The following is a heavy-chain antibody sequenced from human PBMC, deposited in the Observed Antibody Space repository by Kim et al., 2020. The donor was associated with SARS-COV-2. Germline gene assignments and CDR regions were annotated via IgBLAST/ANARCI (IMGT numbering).Heavy chain of an antibody. Sequence: ASVKVSCKASGYTFTSYGISWVRQAPGQGLEWMGWISAYNGNTNYAQKLQGRVTMTTDTSTSTAYMELRSLRSDDTAVYYCARPLSDVWGSYRLDAFDIWGQVKMVTVSS. D-gene: IGHD3-16*02. CDR1: GYTFTSYG. CDR3: ARPLSDVWGSYRLDAFDI. CDR2: ISAYNGNT. J-gene: IGHJ3*02. V-gene: IGHV1-18*04.